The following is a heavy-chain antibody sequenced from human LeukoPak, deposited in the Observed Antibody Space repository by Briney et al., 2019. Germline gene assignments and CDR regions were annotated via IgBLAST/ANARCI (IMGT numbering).Heavy chain of an antibody. D-gene: IGHD3-3*01. CDR1: GFTFSTYL. V-gene: IGHV3-7*01. Sequence: GRSRRLSCAASGFTFSTYLMSSVRQAPGKGLEWVATIKQDGSEKYYVDSVKGRFAISRDNAKNSLCLQLHSLRAEDTAVYYCAREGYDFWSGYSFYFDYWAQGTLVTVSS. CDR3: AREGYDFWSGYSFYFDY. CDR2: IKQDGSEK. J-gene: IGHJ4*02.